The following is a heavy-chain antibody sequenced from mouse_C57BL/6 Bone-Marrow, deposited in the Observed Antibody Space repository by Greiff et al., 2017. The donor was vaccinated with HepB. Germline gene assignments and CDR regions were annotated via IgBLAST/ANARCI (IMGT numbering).Heavy chain of an antibody. CDR1: GFTFSDYG. J-gene: IGHJ1*03. Sequence: DVMLVESGGGLVKPGGSLKLSCAASGFTFSDYGMHWVRQAPEKGLEWVAYISSGSSTIYYADTVKGRFTISRDNAKNTLFLQMTSLRSEDTAMYYCARRFYDYPWYFDVWGTGTTVTVSS. D-gene: IGHD2-4*01. V-gene: IGHV5-17*01. CDR3: ARRFYDYPWYFDV. CDR2: ISSGSSTI.